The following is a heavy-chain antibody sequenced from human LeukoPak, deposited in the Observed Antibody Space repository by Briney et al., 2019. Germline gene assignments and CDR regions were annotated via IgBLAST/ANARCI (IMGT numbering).Heavy chain of an antibody. V-gene: IGHV3-48*04. J-gene: IGHJ4*02. CDR3: ARDWVQYDLPRYSDC. CDR1: GFIFSSST. CDR2: IGIYSSAT. Sequence: PGGSLRLSCAASGFIFSSSTMNWVRQAPGKGLEWVSHIGIYSSATYYADSVKGRFTISRDNAKNSLYLQMDGLRAEDTAVYYCARDWVQYDLPRYSDCWGQGALVTVSS. D-gene: IGHD2-8*01.